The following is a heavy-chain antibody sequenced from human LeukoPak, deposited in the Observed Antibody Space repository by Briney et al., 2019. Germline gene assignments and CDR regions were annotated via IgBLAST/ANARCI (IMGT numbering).Heavy chain of an antibody. D-gene: IGHD6-13*01. Sequence: GGSLRLSCAASGFTFSSYWMHWVRQAPGKGLEWVSVIYSGGSTYYADSVKGRFTISRDNSKNTLYLQMNSLRAEDTAVYYCAREGHSSTYWGQGTLVTVSS. V-gene: IGHV3-53*01. CDR2: IYSGGST. J-gene: IGHJ4*02. CDR3: AREGHSSTY. CDR1: GFTFSSYW.